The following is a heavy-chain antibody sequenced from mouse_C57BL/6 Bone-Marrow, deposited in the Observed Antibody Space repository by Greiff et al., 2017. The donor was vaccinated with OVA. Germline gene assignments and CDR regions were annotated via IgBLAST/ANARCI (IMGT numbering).Heavy chain of an antibody. J-gene: IGHJ4*01. V-gene: IGHV1-26*01. D-gene: IGHD2-1*01. CDR3: ARSPHLLYQYAMDY. CDR1: GYTFTDYY. CDR2: INPNNGGT. Sequence: EVKLQQSGPELVKPGASVKISCKASGYTFTDYYMNWVKQSHGKSLEWIGDINPNNGGTSYNQKFKGKATLTVDKSSSTAYMELRSLTSEDSAVYYCARSPHLLYQYAMDYWGQGTSVTVSS.